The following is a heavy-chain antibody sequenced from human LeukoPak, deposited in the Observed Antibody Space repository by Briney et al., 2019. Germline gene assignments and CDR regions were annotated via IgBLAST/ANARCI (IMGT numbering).Heavy chain of an antibody. CDR2: IKQDGSEK. Sequence: PPGGSLRLSCAASGFTLSSYWMSWVRQAPGKGLEWVANIKQDGSEKYYVDSVKGRFTISRDNAKNSLYLQMNSLRAEDTAVYYCGGGCSSTSCYPHGFDYWGQGTLVTVSS. D-gene: IGHD2-2*01. V-gene: IGHV3-7*01. CDR3: GGGCSSTSCYPHGFDY. J-gene: IGHJ4*02. CDR1: GFTLSSYW.